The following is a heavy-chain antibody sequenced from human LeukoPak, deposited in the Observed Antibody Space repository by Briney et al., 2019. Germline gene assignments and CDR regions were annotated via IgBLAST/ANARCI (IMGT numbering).Heavy chain of an antibody. D-gene: IGHD3-3*01. V-gene: IGHV4-59*01. Sequence: SQTLSLTCTVSGGSISSYYWSWIRQPPGKGLEWIGYIYYSGSTNYNPSLKSRVTISVDTSKNQFSLKLSSVTAADTAVYYCARGTHTIFGVVNWFDPWGQGTLVTVSS. CDR2: IYYSGST. J-gene: IGHJ5*02. CDR1: GGSISSYY. CDR3: ARGTHTIFGVVNWFDP.